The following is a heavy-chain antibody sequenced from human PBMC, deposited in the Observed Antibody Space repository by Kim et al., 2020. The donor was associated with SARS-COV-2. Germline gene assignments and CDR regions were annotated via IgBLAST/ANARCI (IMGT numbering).Heavy chain of an antibody. CDR1: GFAINNYA. J-gene: IGHJ4*02. CDR3: AKAIGGNNYFDS. D-gene: IGHD2-15*01. V-gene: IGHV3-23*01. CDR2: VSGTLT. Sequence: GGSLRLSCVASGFAINNYAMGWVRQAPGKGLEWVAVSGTLTEYADSVKGRLTISRDNSRNTVYLQMNSLRVDDTAIYFCAKAIGGNNYFDSWGQGTLVTVSS.